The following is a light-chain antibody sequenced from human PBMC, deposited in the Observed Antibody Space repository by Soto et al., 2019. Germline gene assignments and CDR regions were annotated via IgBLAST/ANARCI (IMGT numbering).Light chain of an antibody. J-gene: IGLJ3*02. CDR2: DVS. V-gene: IGLV2-11*01. Sequence: QSALTQPRSVSGSPGQSVTISCTGTSSDVGAYNYVSWYQHHPGKAPKVMIYDVSERPSGVPDRFSGSKSDNKASLTISGLQAVDEADYYCCSYAGSYSWVFGGGTQLTVL. CDR3: CSYAGSYSWV. CDR1: SSDVGAYNY.